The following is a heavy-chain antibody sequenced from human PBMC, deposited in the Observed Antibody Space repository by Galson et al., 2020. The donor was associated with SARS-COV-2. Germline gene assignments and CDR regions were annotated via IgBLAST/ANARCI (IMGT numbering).Heavy chain of an antibody. CDR3: ARSPPASSSGTSIYFDC. V-gene: IGHV3-21*01. D-gene: IGHD3-10*01. CDR1: GFTFSSYT. Sequence: GGSLRLSCAGSGFTFSSYTMNWVRQAPGKGLEWVSSISSDSSYIYYADSVKGRFTISRDNAKNSLFLQMNSLRAEDTAVFYCARSPPASSSGTSIYFDCWGQGTLVTVSS. J-gene: IGHJ4*02. CDR2: ISSDSSYI.